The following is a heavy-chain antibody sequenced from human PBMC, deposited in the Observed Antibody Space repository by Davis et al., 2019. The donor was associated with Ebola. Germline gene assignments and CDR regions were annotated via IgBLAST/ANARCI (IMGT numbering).Heavy chain of an antibody. CDR3: ARAGGYCSGGSCYSEDY. Sequence: ASVKVSCKASGYTFTSYYMHWVRQAPGQGLEWMGIINPSGGSTSYAQKFQGRVTMTRDTSTSTVYMELSSLRSEDTAVYYCARAGGYCSGGSCYSEDYWGQGTLVTVSS. J-gene: IGHJ4*02. CDR2: INPSGGST. V-gene: IGHV1-46*01. D-gene: IGHD2-15*01. CDR1: GYTFTSYY.